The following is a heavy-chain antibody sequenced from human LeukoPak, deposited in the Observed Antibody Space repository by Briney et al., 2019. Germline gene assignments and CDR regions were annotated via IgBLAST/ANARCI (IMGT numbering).Heavy chain of an antibody. CDR1: GGSINSSTYY. Sequence: PSETLSLTCTVSGGSINSSTYYWGWIRQPPGKGLEWIGSIYYSGSTYYNPSLKSRVTISVDTSKNQFSLKLSSVTAADAAVYYCARRLLTGIAVAGTGGDWFDPWGQGTLVTVSS. D-gene: IGHD6-19*01. V-gene: IGHV4-39*07. J-gene: IGHJ5*02. CDR2: IYYSGST. CDR3: ARRLLTGIAVAGTGGDWFDP.